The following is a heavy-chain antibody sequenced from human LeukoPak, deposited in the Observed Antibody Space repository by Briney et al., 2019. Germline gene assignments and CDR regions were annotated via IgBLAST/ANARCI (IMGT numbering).Heavy chain of an antibody. J-gene: IGHJ3*02. CDR3: ARAITDADAFDI. CDR1: GGSIGSGSYY. D-gene: IGHD1-20*01. CDR2: IYYSGST. V-gene: IGHV4-31*03. Sequence: PSETLSLTCTVSGGSIGSGSYYWSWIRQHPGKGLEWIGYIYYSGSTYYDPSLKSRVTISVDTSKNQFSLKLSSVTAADTAVYYCARAITDADAFDIWGLGTMVTVSS.